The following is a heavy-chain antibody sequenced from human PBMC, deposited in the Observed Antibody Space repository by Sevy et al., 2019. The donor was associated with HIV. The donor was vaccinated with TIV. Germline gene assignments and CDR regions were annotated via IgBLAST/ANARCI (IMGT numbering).Heavy chain of an antibody. CDR3: ATADCTSGVCYHGRRYAFDI. V-gene: IGHV1-24*01. CDR1: GYTLTELS. CDR2: FDPEDGET. J-gene: IGHJ3*02. D-gene: IGHD2-8*01. Sequence: SSVKVSCKVSGYTLTELSMHWVRQAPGKGLEWMGGFDPEDGETIYAQKFQGRVTMTEETFTDTAYMELSSLRSEDRVVYYCATADCTSGVCYHGRRYAFDIWGQGTMVTVSS.